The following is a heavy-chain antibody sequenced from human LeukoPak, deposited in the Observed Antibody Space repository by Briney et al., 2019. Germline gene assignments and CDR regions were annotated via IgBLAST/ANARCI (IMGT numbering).Heavy chain of an antibody. V-gene: IGHV1-69*04. D-gene: IGHD1-26*01. Sequence: GSSVKVSCKASGGTFSSYAISWVRQAPGQGLEWMGRIIPILGIANYAQKFQGRVTITADKSTSTAYMELSSLRSEDTAVYYCAIGIVGATTQGYYFDYWGQGTLVTVSS. J-gene: IGHJ4*02. CDR3: AIGIVGATTQGYYFDY. CDR2: IIPILGIA. CDR1: GGTFSSYA.